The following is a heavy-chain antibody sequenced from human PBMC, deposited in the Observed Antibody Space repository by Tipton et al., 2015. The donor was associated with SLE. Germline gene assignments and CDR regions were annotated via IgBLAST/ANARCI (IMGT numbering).Heavy chain of an antibody. Sequence: TLSLTCTVSRYSISSGYFWGWIRQSPGKGLEWIAYISYSGRTSYNPSLESRLTMSIDTSRNQFSLQLASVTAADTAVYFCARGQGYPNFDAWGQGTLVTVSS. CDR2: ISYSGRT. V-gene: IGHV4-28*03. D-gene: IGHD5-12*01. CDR1: RYSISSGYF. CDR3: ARGQGYPNFDA. J-gene: IGHJ4*02.